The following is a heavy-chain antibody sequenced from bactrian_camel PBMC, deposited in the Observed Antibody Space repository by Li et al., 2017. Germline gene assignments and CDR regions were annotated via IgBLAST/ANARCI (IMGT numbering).Heavy chain of an antibody. D-gene: IGHD6*01. CDR1: GSTYC. CDR3: AADWLRLHPYRGDACNWYGGNYDY. J-gene: IGHJ4*01. CDR2: IDSDGST. Sequence: HVQLVESGGGSVQPGGSLRLSCAASGSTYCMAWFRQAPGEEREFVSCIDSDGSTSYADSVKGRFTISRDNAKRTLYLQMSTLEPEDTAVYYCAADWLRLHPYRGDACNWYGGNYDYWGQGTQVTVS. V-gene: IGHV3S53*01.